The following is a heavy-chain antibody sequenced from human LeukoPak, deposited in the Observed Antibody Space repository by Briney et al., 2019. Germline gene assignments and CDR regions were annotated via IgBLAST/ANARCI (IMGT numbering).Heavy chain of an antibody. CDR3: ARTTTLPYYYYYMDV. V-gene: IGHV4-34*01. CDR2: INHSGST. CDR1: GGSSSGYY. Sequence: SETLSLTCAVYGGSSSGYYWSWIRQPPGKGLEWIGEINHSGSTNYNPSLKSRVTISVDTSKNQFSLKLSSVTAADTAVYYCARTTTLPYYYYYMDVWGKGTTVTVSS. D-gene: IGHD1-1*01. J-gene: IGHJ6*03.